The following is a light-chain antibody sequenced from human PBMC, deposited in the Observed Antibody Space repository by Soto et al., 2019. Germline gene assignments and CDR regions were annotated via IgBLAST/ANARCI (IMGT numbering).Light chain of an antibody. V-gene: IGLV1-40*01. CDR1: SSNIGAGYD. J-gene: IGLJ3*02. Sequence: QSVLTQPPSVSGAPGQRVTISCSGSSSNIGAGYDVQWYRQFPGTAPKLIIYANSDRPSGVPDRFSGSKSGTSASLAITGLQAEDEDDSYCKSYAGNSNWVLGAGNELTV. CDR3: KSYAGNSNWV. CDR2: ANS.